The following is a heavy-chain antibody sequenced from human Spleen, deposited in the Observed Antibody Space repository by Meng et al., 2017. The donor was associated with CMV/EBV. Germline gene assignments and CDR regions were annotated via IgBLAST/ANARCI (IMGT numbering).Heavy chain of an antibody. D-gene: IGHD2-21*01. Sequence: SCKASGGTFSSYAMSWVRQAPGKGLEWVSAISGSGVKTYYADSVKGRFTISRDNSRNTLFLQMNSLRAEDTAVYYCAKEGSGLDYWGQGTLVTVSS. V-gene: IGHV3-23*01. CDR2: ISGSGVKT. CDR3: AKEGSGLDY. CDR1: GGTFSSYA. J-gene: IGHJ4*02.